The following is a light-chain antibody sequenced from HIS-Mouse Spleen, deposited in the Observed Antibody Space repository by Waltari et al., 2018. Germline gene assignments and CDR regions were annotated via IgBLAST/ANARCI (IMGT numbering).Light chain of an antibody. Sequence: QSVLTQPPSASGTPGQRVTIPCSGSSSNIGSNYVYWYQQLTGPAPNLLIYRNNQRPSGVPDRFSGSKSGTSASLAISGLRSEDEADYYCAAWDDSLSGPVFGGGTKLTVL. CDR3: AAWDDSLSGPV. J-gene: IGLJ3*02. V-gene: IGLV1-47*01. CDR1: SSNIGSNY. CDR2: RNN.